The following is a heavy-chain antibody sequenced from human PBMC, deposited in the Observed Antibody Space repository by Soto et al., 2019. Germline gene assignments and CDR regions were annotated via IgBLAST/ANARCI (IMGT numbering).Heavy chain of an antibody. CDR2: VYHTGRT. Sequence: QVQLQESGPGLVKPSETLSLTCTVSGGSFKSGSYSWSWIRQPPGKGLEWIGYVYHTGRTSYNPSLKSRVSISMDTSKNQFSLNLDSVTAADTAVYFCARDFAYFVSCGQGTLVTVSS. V-gene: IGHV4-61*01. CDR3: ARDFAYFVS. J-gene: IGHJ4*02. CDR1: GGSFKSGSYS. D-gene: IGHD3-3*01.